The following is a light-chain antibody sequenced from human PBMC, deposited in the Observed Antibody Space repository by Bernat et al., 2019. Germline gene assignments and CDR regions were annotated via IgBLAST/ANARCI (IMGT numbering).Light chain of an antibody. V-gene: IGKV1-33*01. CDR2: DSS. CDR3: QQYDNLPFT. Sequence: DIQMTQSPSSLSASVGDRVTITCRASQDISNYLNWYHQKPGKAPKLLIYDSSYLETGVPSRFSVSASRTFFTFTITSLQPEDIGTYYCQQYDNLPFTFGGGTNVEIK. J-gene: IGKJ4*01. CDR1: QDISNY.